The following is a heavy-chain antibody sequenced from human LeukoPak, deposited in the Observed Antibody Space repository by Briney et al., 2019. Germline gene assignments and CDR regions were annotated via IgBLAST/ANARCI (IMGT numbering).Heavy chain of an antibody. D-gene: IGHD2-2*01. J-gene: IGHJ5*02. V-gene: IGHV4-59*01. CDR3: ARDLGYCSSTSCYNWFGP. Sequence: PSETLSLTCTASGGSISSYYWSWIRQPPGKGLEWIGYIYYSGNTNYNPSLKSRVTMSVDTSKNQFSLKLSSVTAADTAVYYCARDLGYCSSTSCYNWFGPWGQGSLVTVSS. CDR2: IYYSGNT. CDR1: GGSISSYY.